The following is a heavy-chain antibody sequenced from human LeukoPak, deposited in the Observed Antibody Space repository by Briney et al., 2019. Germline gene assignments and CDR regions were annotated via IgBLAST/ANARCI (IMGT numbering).Heavy chain of an antibody. CDR3: ATSVGLYDSSGYYLRDAFDI. CDR1: GFTFSSYA. CDR2: ISGSGGST. V-gene: IGHV3-23*01. Sequence: GGSLRLSCAASGFTFSSYAMSWVRQAPGKGLEWVSAISGSGGSTYYADSVKGRFTISRDNSKNTLYLQMNSLRAEDTAVYYCATSVGLYDSSGYYLRDAFDIWGQGTMVTVSS. J-gene: IGHJ3*02. D-gene: IGHD3-22*01.